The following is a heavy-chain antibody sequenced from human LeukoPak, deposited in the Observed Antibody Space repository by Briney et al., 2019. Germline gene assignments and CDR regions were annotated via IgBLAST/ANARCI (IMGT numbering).Heavy chain of an antibody. CDR3: ARAPHWGSFYGMDV. CDR2: IYHTGSA. CDR1: GGSISSSNW. J-gene: IGHJ6*02. Sequence: SGTLSLTCAVSGGSISSSNWWGWVRQPPEKGLEWIGKIYHTGSAYYNPSLKSRVTISVDTSKNQFSLKLSSVTAADTAVYYCARAPHWGSFYGMDVWGQGTTVTVSS. D-gene: IGHD3-10*01. V-gene: IGHV4-4*02.